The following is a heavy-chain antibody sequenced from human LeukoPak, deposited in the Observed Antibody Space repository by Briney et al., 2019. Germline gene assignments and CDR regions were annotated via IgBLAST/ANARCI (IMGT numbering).Heavy chain of an antibody. CDR1: GGTFSSYA. Sequence: GASVKVSCKASGGTFSSYAISWVRQAPGQGLEWMGRIIPILGIANYAQKFQGRVTITADKSTSTAYMELSSLRSEDTAVYYCARSGYSYGWGYFDYWGQGTLVTVSS. V-gene: IGHV1-69*04. D-gene: IGHD5-18*01. CDR2: IIPILGIA. J-gene: IGHJ4*02. CDR3: ARSGYSYGWGYFDY.